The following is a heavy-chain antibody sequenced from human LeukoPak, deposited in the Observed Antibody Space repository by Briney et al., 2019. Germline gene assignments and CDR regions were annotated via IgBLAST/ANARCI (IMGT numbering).Heavy chain of an antibody. Sequence: GGSLRLSCAASGFTFSSYGMHWVRQAPGKGLEWVAVISYDGSNKYYAGSVKGRFTISRDNSKNTLYLQMNSLRAEDTAVYYCAKDRREWLLGWFDPWGQGTLVTVSS. CDR2: ISYDGSNK. CDR3: AKDRREWLLGWFDP. D-gene: IGHD3-3*01. J-gene: IGHJ5*02. CDR1: GFTFSSYG. V-gene: IGHV3-30*18.